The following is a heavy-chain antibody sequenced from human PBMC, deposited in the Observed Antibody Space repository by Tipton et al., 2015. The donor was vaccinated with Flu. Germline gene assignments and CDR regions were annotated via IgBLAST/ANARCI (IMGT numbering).Heavy chain of an antibody. CDR1: GFTFSSYW. V-gene: IGHV3-7*01. J-gene: IGHJ4*02. CDR3: ARASRYFDWLVDY. CDR2: IKQDGSEK. D-gene: IGHD3-9*01. Sequence: SLRLSCAASGFTFSSYWMSWVRQAPGKGLEWVANIKQDGSEKYYVDSVKGRFTISRDNAKNSLYLQMNSLRAEDTAVYYCARASRYFDWLVDYWGQGTLVTVSS.